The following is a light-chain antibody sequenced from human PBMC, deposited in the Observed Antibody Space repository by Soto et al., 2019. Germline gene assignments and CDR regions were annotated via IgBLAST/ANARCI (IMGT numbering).Light chain of an antibody. CDR2: DVS. CDR1: SSDVGGYSY. Sequence: QSALTQPASVSGSPGQSITISCTGTSSDVGGYSYVSWYQQHPGKAPKLIIYDVSNRPSGVSNRFSGSKSGNTASLTISGLQAEDEADYYCSSYSSNSTLVFGGGTKLTVL. V-gene: IGLV2-14*03. J-gene: IGLJ2*01. CDR3: SSYSSNSTLV.